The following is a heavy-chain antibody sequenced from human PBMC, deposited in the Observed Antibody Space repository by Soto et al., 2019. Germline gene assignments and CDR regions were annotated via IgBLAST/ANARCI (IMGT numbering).Heavy chain of an antibody. CDR1: GFLVNSAY. Sequence: EVQLVESGGGLIPPGGSLRLSCAASGFLVNSAYMTWVRQAPGKGLEWLSMINSDGSTLYAESVKGRFTISRDNPKNWLDLQMNSLRAEDTAVSWWRRSGFSSAWGLWGQGALV. D-gene: IGHD5-18*01. J-gene: IGHJ4*02. V-gene: IGHV3-53*01. CDR2: INSDGST. CDR3: RRSGFSSAWGL.